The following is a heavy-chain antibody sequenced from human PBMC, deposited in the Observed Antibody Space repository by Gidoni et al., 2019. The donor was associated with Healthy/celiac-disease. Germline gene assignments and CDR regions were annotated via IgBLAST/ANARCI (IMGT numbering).Heavy chain of an antibody. CDR1: GGTFSSYA. J-gene: IGHJ6*02. CDR2: IIPIFGTA. V-gene: IGHV1-69*01. CDR3: ASIRLPSAFRVAAAGKYGMDV. D-gene: IGHD6-13*01. Sequence: QVQLVQSGAEVKKPGSSVKVSCKASGGTFSSYAISWVRQAPGQGLEWMGGIIPIFGTANYAQKFQGRVTITADESTSTAYMELSSLRSEDTAVYYCASIRLPSAFRVAAAGKYGMDVWGQGTTVTVSS.